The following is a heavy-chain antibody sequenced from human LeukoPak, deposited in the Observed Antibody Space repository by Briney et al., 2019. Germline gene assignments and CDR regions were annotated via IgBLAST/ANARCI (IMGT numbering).Heavy chain of an antibody. D-gene: IGHD2-2*01. Sequence: GGSLRLSCAASGFPFSSYGMHWVRQSPGKGLEWVAAISDDGSNKYFADSVKGRFTISRDNSKNTLFVQMDRLRTEDTAVYYCASNIVVVPAAMWYYYYYMDVWGKGTTVTISS. V-gene: IGHV3-30*03. CDR1: GFPFSSYG. J-gene: IGHJ6*03. CDR2: ISDDGSNK. CDR3: ASNIVVVPAAMWYYYYYMDV.